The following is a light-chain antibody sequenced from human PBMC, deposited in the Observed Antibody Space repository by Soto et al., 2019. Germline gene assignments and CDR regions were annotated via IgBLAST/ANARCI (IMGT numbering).Light chain of an antibody. J-gene: IGLJ2*01. V-gene: IGLV2-8*01. CDR1: SSDVGGYNY. CDR3: SSYAGSNRFGV. Sequence: QSAVTQPPSASGSPGQSVTISCTGTSSDVGGYNYVSWYQQHPGKAPKLMIYEVSKRPSGVPDRFSGSKSGNTASLTVSGLQAEDEADYYCSSYAGSNRFGVFGGGTKLTVL. CDR2: EVS.